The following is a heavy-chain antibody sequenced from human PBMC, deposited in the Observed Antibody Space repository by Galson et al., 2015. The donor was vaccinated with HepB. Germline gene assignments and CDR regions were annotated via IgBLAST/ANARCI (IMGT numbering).Heavy chain of an antibody. CDR1: GFTFSSYS. Sequence: SLRLSCAASGFTFSSYSMNWVRQAPGKGLEWVSYISSSSSTIYYADSVKGRFTISRDNAKNSLYLQMNSLRAEDTAVYYCASLFGVVIPSPRMDVWGQGTTVTVSS. J-gene: IGHJ6*02. D-gene: IGHD3-3*01. V-gene: IGHV3-48*04. CDR2: ISSSSSTI. CDR3: ASLFGVVIPSPRMDV.